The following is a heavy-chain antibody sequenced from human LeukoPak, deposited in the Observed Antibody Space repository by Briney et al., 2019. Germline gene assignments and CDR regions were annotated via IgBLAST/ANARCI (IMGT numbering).Heavy chain of an antibody. Sequence: SETLFLTCTVSGDSISSYYWSWIRQPPGKGLEWIGEINQSGTTNYNPSLKSRVTILPDTSKNQLSLKLTSVTAADTAVYYCARGSRIAAAFTYWGQGTLVIVSS. V-gene: IGHV4-34*01. CDR2: INQSGTT. D-gene: IGHD6-13*01. CDR1: GDSISSYY. J-gene: IGHJ4*02. CDR3: ARGSRIAAAFTY.